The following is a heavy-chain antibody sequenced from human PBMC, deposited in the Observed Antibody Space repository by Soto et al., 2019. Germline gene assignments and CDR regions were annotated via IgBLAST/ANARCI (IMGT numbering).Heavy chain of an antibody. V-gene: IGHV3-23*01. CDR2: ISGSGGST. D-gene: IGHD3-10*01. J-gene: IGHJ4*02. Sequence: GGALRLSWGASGCTFRRYAISGGRQAPGKGLEWVSAISGSGGSTYYADSVKGRFTISRDNSKNTLYLQMNSLRAEDTAVYYCAKIVIYGSGSYYDWYDYWGQGTLVIVSS. CDR1: GCTFRRYA. CDR3: AKIVIYGSGSYYDWYDY.